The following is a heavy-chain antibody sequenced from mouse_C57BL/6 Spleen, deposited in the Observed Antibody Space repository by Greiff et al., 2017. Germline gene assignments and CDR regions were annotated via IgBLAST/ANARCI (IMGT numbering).Heavy chain of an antibody. CDR3: ARPHYYGSSDWYFDV. Sequence: LVESGGGLVKPGGSLKLSCAASGFTFSDYGMHWVRQAPEKGLEWVAYSSSGRSTIYYADTVKGRFTISRDNAKNTLFLQMTSLRSEDTAMYYCARPHYYGSSDWYFDVWCTGTTVTVSS. J-gene: IGHJ1*03. CDR1: GFTFSDYG. CDR2: SSSGRSTI. V-gene: IGHV5-17*01. D-gene: IGHD1-1*01.